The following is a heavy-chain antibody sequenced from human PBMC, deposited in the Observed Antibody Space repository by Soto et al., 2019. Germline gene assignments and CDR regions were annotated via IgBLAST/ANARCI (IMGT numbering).Heavy chain of an antibody. Sequence: EVQLLESGGGLVKPGGSLRLSCAASGFTFSTYAMNWVRQAPGEGLEWVSIISTSGGDTYYADSVKGRFTISRDNSKNTLYLQMNSLRAGDTAVYYCAKEAAAGRGYYFDYWGQGTLVTVSS. J-gene: IGHJ4*02. CDR2: ISTSGGDT. V-gene: IGHV3-23*01. CDR3: AKEAAAGRGYYFDY. D-gene: IGHD6-13*01. CDR1: GFTFSTYA.